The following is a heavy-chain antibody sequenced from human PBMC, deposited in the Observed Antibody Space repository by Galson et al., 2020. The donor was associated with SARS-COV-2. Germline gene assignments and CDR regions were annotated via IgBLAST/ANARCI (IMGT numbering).Heavy chain of an antibody. D-gene: IGHD2-2*01. Sequence: SVKVSCKASGFTFTSSAVQWVRQARGQRLEWIGWIVVGSGNTNYAQKFQERVTITRDMSTSTAYMELSSLRSEDTAVYYCAAPSWSSTSCYDAFDIWGQGTMVTVSS. CDR2: IVVGSGNT. V-gene: IGHV1-58*01. J-gene: IGHJ3*02. CDR1: GFTFTSSA. CDR3: AAPSWSSTSCYDAFDI.